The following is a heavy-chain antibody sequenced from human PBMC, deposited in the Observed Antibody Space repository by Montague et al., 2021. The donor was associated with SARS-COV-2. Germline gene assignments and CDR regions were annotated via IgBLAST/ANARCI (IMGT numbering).Heavy chain of an antibody. CDR3: ARGTRQGYGFRLGSFDY. CDR2: INHSGST. CDR1: GGSFSGYY. J-gene: IGHJ4*02. D-gene: IGHD3-10*01. Sequence: SETLSLTCAVYGGSFSGYYWNWIRQPPGKGPEWIGEINHSGSTNYNPSLKSRVTMSVDTSKNQFSLKLSSVTAADTAVYYCARGTRQGYGFRLGSFDYRGQGTLVTVSS. V-gene: IGHV4-34*01.